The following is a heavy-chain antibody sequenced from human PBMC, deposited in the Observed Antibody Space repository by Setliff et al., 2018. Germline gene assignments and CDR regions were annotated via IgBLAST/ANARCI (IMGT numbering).Heavy chain of an antibody. CDR1: GGSISSMSYY. CDR2: INHSGTT. D-gene: IGHD1-1*01. J-gene: IGHJ6*03. CDR3: ARESAGDESVRHLYYTDV. V-gene: IGHV4-39*07. Sequence: SETLSLTCIVSGGSISSMSYYWGWIRQPPGKGLEWIGSINHSGTTNYDPSLEGRISISVDTSKNQFSLGLTSVTAADTAVYYCARESAGDESVRHLYYTDVWGRGTTVTVSS.